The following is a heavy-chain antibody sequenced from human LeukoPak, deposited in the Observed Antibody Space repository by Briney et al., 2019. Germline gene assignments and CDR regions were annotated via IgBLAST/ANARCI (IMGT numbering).Heavy chain of an antibody. CDR2: IYYSGST. Sequence: PSETLSLTCTVSGGSISSYYWSWIRQPPGKGREWIGYIYYSGSTIYNPSLKSRVTISVDTSKNQFSLKLSSVTAADTAVYYCARYGDYVFDLWGQGTPVTVSS. D-gene: IGHD4-17*01. CDR1: GGSISSYY. V-gene: IGHV4-59*01. J-gene: IGHJ4*02. CDR3: ARYGDYVFDL.